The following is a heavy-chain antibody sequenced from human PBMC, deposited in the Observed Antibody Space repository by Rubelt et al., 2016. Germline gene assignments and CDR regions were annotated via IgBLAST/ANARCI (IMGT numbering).Heavy chain of an antibody. Sequence: LEWIGSIYYSSTSYYNPSLKSRVTISVDTSKNQFSLKLTSVTATDTAVYYCTRQRVAVTVLAPSFDYWGQGTQVTVAS. J-gene: IGHJ4*02. V-gene: IGHV4-39*01. CDR3: TRQRVAVTVLAPSFDY. CDR2: IYYSSTS. D-gene: IGHD6-19*01.